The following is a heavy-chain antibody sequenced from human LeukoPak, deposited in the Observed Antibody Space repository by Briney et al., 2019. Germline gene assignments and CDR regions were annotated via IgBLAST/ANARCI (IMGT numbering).Heavy chain of an antibody. V-gene: IGHV4-31*03. CDR3: ARDGYINDAFDI. Sequence: SETLSLTCTVSGDSLTTDDSFWSWVRQLPGKGLEWIGYIHYRGTTNYNPSLKSRLSMSIDMSKDQFSLNLTSVTAADTAIYYCARDGYINDAFDIWGQGIVVTVSS. D-gene: IGHD1-1*01. CDR1: GDSLTTDDSF. CDR2: IHYRGTT. J-gene: IGHJ3*02.